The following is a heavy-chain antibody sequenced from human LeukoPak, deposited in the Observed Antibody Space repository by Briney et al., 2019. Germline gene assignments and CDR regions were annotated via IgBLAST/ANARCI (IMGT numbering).Heavy chain of an antibody. V-gene: IGHV1-2*02. Sequence: ASVKVFCEASGYTFTAYYMHWVRQASGQGLEWMGWINPNSGGTNYAQKFQGRVTMTRDTSISTAYMELSRLSSDDTAVYYCARDELGTMVRGVNGYWGQGTLVTVSS. D-gene: IGHD3-10*01. CDR3: ARDELGTMVRGVNGY. CDR2: INPNSGGT. J-gene: IGHJ4*02. CDR1: GYTFTAYY.